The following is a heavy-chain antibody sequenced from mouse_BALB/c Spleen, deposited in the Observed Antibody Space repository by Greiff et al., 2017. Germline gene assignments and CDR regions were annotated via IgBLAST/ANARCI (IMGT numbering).Heavy chain of an antibody. Sequence: QVQLQQPGAELVKPGASVKLSCKASGYTFTGYYMYWVKQRPGQGLEWIGGINPSNGGTNFNEKFKSKATLTVDKSSSTAYMQLSSLTSEDSAVYCCTRANYVGYYAMDYWGQGTSVTVSS. V-gene: IGHV1S81*02. CDR1: GYTFTGYY. J-gene: IGHJ4*01. CDR2: INPSNGGT. D-gene: IGHD1-1*01. CDR3: TRANYVGYYAMDY.